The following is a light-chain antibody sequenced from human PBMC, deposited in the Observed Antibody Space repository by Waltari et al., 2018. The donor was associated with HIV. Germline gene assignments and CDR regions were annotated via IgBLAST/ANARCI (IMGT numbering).Light chain of an antibody. J-gene: IGKJ4*01. V-gene: IGKV3-20*01. CDR3: QQYAASPLT. CDR1: QSVRSAS. CDR2: GAS. Sequence: EIVLTQSPGTLSLSPGERATLSCRASQSVRSASLAWYQQKPGQAPRLLIFGASSRAPGIPDRFSGSGAVTDFILTISRLEPEDCAVYYCQQYAASPLTFGGGTKVEI.